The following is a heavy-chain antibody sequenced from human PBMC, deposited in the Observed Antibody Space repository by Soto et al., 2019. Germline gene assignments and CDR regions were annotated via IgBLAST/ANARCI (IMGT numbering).Heavy chain of an antibody. CDR2: ISAYNGNT. V-gene: IGHV1-18*01. J-gene: IGHJ4*02. D-gene: IGHD2-2*01. CDR1: GYTFTSYG. CDR3: ARVGPTLPGRGYCSSTSCRPSVY. Sequence: ASVKVSCKASGYTFTSYGISWVRQAPGQGLEWMGWISAYNGNTNYAQKLQGRVTMTTDTSTSTAYMELRSLRSDDTAVYYCARVGPTLPGRGYCSSTSCRPSVYWGQGTLVTVSS.